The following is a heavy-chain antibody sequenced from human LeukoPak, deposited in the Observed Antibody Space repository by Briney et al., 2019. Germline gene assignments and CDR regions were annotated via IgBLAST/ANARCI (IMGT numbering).Heavy chain of an antibody. D-gene: IGHD3-9*01. CDR3: ARDGMGYFDWSPGNMDV. CDR2: INPNSGGT. V-gene: IGHV1-2*02. Sequence: ASVKVSCKASGYTFTSYGISWVRQAPGQGLEWMGWINPNSGGTNYAQKFQGRVTMTRDTSISTAYMELSRLRSDDTAVYYCARDGMGYFDWSPGNMDVWGKGTTVTISS. J-gene: IGHJ6*03. CDR1: GYTFTSYG.